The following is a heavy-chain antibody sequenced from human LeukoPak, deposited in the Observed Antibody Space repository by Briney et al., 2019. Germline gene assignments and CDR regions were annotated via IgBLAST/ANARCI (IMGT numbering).Heavy chain of an antibody. D-gene: IGHD4-11*01. CDR1: GVTLSIAW. CDR2: IKSKTDGGTT. V-gene: IGHV3-15*01. CDR3: TTENTYGNYRGPFQH. Sequence: GGSLRLSCAASGVTLSIAWMRSVRQAPGKGLEWVGRIKSKTDGGTTDYAAPVKGRFTISRDDSKNTLYLQMNSLKTEDTDVYYCTTENTYGNYRGPFQHWGQGTLVTVSS. J-gene: IGHJ1*01.